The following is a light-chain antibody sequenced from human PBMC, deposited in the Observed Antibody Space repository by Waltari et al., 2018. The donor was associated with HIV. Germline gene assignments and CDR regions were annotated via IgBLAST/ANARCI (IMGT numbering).Light chain of an antibody. V-gene: IGLV1-44*01. J-gene: IGLJ2*01. CDR2: NNN. Sequence: QSVLTQPPSASGTPGQRVTIPCSGRNPNIESNTVTWYQQLPGTAPKLLIYNNNQRPSGVSDRFSGSKSGTSASLAISGLQSEDEADYYCAAWDDSLNAHVLFGGGTKLTVL. CDR1: NPNIESNT. CDR3: AAWDDSLNAHVL.